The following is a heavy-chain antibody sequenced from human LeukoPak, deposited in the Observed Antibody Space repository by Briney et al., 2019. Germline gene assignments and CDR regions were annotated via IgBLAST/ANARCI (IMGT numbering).Heavy chain of an antibody. CDR3: ARGTYYYDSSGYYSGVDY. CDR2: IYTSGST. D-gene: IGHD3-22*01. V-gene: IGHV4-59*10. J-gene: IGHJ4*02. Sequence: SETLSLTCAVYGGSFSGYYWSWIRQPAGKGLEWIGRIYTSGSTNYNPSLKSRVTISVDTSKNQFSLKLSSVTAADTAVYYCARGTYYYDSSGYYSGVDYWGQGTLVTVSS. CDR1: GGSFSGYY.